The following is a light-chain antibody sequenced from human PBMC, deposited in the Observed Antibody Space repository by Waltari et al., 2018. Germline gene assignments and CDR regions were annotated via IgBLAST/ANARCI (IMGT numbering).Light chain of an antibody. J-gene: IGKJ1*01. CDR3: QQYDKWPLT. V-gene: IGKV3-15*01. Sequence: EIVMTQSPATLSVSPGERVTLSCRASQTLNSNLAWSQQEPGQAPRLLIYGASTRATGIPARFSGSGSGTEFTLTISSLQSEDFAVYYCQQYDKWPLTFGQGTKVEIK. CDR1: QTLNSN. CDR2: GAS.